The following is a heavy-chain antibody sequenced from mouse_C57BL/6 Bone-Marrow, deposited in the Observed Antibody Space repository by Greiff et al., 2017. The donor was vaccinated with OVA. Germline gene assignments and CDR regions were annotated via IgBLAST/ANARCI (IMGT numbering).Heavy chain of an antibody. CDR2: IYPGSGST. CDR3: ARSGGYYGVFDY. CDR1: GYTFTSYW. J-gene: IGHJ2*01. V-gene: IGHV1-55*01. D-gene: IGHD1-1*01. Sequence: QVQLQQPGAELVKPGASVKMSCKASGYTFTSYWITWVKQRPGQGLEWIGDIYPGSGSTNYNEKFKSKATLTVDTSSSTAYMQLSSLTSEDSAVEYCARSGGYYGVFDYWGQGTTLTVSS.